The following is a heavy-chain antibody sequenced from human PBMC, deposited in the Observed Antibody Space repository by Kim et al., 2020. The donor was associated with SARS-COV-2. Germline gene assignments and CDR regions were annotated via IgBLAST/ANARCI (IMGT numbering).Heavy chain of an antibody. V-gene: IGHV5-10-1*01. J-gene: IGHJ3*02. CDR2: IDPSDSYT. CDR1: GYSFTSYW. D-gene: IGHD2-21*02. Sequence: GESLKISCKGSGYSFTSYWISWVRQMPGKGLEWMGRIDPSDSYTNYSPSFQGHVTISADKSISTAYLQWSSLKASDTAMYYCASLAPPHLIAYCGGDCLYFDIWGQGTMVTVSS. CDR3: ASLAPPHLIAYCGGDCLYFDI.